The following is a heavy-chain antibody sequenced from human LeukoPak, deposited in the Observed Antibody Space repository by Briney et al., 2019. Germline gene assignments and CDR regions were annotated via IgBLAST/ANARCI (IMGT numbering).Heavy chain of an antibody. CDR2: IYYSGST. CDR3: ARVGPPVYGGIPRFDP. V-gene: IGHV4-59*01. J-gene: IGHJ5*02. D-gene: IGHD4-23*01. CDR1: GGSISSYY. Sequence: SETLSLTCTVSGGSISSYYWSWIRQPPGKGLEWTGYIYYSGSTNYNPSLKSRVTISVDTSKNQFSLKLSSVTAADTAVYYCARVGPPVYGGIPRFDPWGQGTLVTVSS.